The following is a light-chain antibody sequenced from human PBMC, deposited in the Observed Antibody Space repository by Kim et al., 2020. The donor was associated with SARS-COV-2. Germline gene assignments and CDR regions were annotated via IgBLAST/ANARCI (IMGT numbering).Light chain of an antibody. V-gene: IGLV2-14*01. Sequence: QSALTQPASVSGSTGQSITISCTGTSSDVGGYNYVAWYQQHPGKAPKLMIYDVSKRPSGVSNRFSGSKSGNTASLTISGLQAEDEADYYCSSYTSSSTWVFVGATQLTVL. CDR2: DVS. CDR3: SSYTSSSTWV. J-gene: IGLJ3*02. CDR1: SSDVGGYNY.